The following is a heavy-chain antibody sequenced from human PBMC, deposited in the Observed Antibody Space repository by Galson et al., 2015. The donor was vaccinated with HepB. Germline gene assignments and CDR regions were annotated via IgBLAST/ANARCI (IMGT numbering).Heavy chain of an antibody. CDR1: GGTFSSYA. CDR2: IIPIFGTA. D-gene: IGHD2-2*01. J-gene: IGHJ6*02. V-gene: IGHV1-69*13. CDR3: ARDRKEVVPAAAYYYGMDV. Sequence: SVTVSCKASGGTFSSYAISWVRQAPGQGLEWMGGIIPIFGTANYAQKFQGRVTITADESTSTAYMELSSLRSEDTAVYYCARDRKEVVPAAAYYYGMDVWGQGTTVTVSS.